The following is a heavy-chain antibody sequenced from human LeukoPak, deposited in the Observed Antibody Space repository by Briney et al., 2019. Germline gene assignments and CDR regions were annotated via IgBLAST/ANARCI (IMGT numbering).Heavy chain of an antibody. Sequence: GGSLRLSCAASGFTFSSYGMHWVRQAPGKGLEWVAFIRYDGSNKYYADSVKGRFTISRDNSKNTLYLQMNSLRAEDTAVYYCAKEPPGIVVVPAVAIYNWFDPWGQGTLVTVSS. J-gene: IGHJ5*02. CDR1: GFTFSSYG. V-gene: IGHV3-30*02. CDR2: IRYDGSNK. D-gene: IGHD2-2*01. CDR3: AKEPPGIVVVPAVAIYNWFDP.